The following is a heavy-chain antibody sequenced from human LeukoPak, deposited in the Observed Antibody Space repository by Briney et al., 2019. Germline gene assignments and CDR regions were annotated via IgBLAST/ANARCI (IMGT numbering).Heavy chain of an antibody. CDR3: LRGDRRDY. CDR1: GFTFDDYA. J-gene: IGHJ4*02. Sequence: GGSLRLSCAASGFTFDDYAMHWVRQAPGKGLEWVSGISWNSGSIGYADSVKGRFTISRDNAKDSLYLQMNSLRVEDTAVYYCLRGDRRDYWGQGTLVTVSS. V-gene: IGHV3-9*01. D-gene: IGHD3-10*01. CDR2: ISWNSGSI.